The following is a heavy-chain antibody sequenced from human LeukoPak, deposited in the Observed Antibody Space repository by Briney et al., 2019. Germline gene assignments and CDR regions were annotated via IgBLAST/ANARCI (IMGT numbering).Heavy chain of an antibody. CDR2: INPGGGGT. CDR3: ARGRYKLVEY. V-gene: IGHV1-46*01. D-gene: IGHD1-1*01. CDR1: GYTFISYY. J-gene: IGHJ4*02. Sequence: ASVKVSCKTSGYTFISYYMHWVRQAPGQRLEWMGIINPGGGGTTYAQKFQGRVTMTRNTSTSTVYMDVSSLRSEDTAVYYCARGRYKLVEYWGQGTLVTVSS.